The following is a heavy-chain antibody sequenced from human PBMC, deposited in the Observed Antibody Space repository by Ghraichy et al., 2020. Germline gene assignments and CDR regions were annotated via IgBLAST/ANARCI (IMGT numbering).Heavy chain of an antibody. Sequence: SQTLSLTCAVYGGSFSGYYWSWIRQPPGKGLEWIGEINHSGSTNYNPSLKSRVTISVDTSKNQFSLKLSSVTAADTAVYYCARGAPFGFSSWYYFDYWGQGTLVTVSS. D-gene: IGHD6-13*01. CDR3: ARGAPFGFSSWYYFDY. V-gene: IGHV4-34*01. CDR2: INHSGST. J-gene: IGHJ4*02. CDR1: GGSFSGYY.